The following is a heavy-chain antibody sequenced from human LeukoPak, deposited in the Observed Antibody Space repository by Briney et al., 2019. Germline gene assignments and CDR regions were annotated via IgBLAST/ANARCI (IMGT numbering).Heavy chain of an antibody. CDR1: GGSISSGSYY. Sequence: SQTLSLTXTVSGGSISSGSYYWSCIRQPAGKGLEWIGRIYTSGSTNYNPSLKSRVTISVDTSKNQFSLKLSSVTAADTAVYYCARSYYYDSSFFDYWGQGTLVTVSS. J-gene: IGHJ4*02. D-gene: IGHD3-22*01. CDR2: IYTSGST. V-gene: IGHV4-61*02. CDR3: ARSYYYDSSFFDY.